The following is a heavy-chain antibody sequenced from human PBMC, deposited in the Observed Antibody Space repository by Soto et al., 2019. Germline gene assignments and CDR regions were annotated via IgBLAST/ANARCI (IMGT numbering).Heavy chain of an antibody. Sequence: SGPTLVNPTETLTLTCTFSGFSLTSPGMCVSWIRQSPGKALEWLALIERDDDDKYYSTSLKTRLTISKDTRKNQVVLTLANMEPADTATYYCARSIRGPRRFNGMDVWGQGTTVTVSS. V-gene: IGHV2-70*13. CDR3: ARSIRGPRRFNGMDV. CDR1: GFSLTSPGMC. CDR2: IERDDDDK. J-gene: IGHJ6*02. D-gene: IGHD1-20*01.